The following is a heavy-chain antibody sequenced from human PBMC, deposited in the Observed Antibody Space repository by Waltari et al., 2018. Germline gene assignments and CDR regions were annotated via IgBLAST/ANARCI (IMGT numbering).Heavy chain of an antibody. Sequence: EVQLVESGGVVVQPGGSLRRSCAASGFTFDDYTIHWVRQAPGKGLEWVSLISWDGGSTYYADSVKGRFTISRDNSKNSLYLQMNSLRTEDTALYYCAKDMGPSRYDSSGYFDYWGQGTLVTVSS. CDR3: AKDMGPSRYDSSGYFDY. J-gene: IGHJ4*02. CDR1: GFTFDDYT. V-gene: IGHV3-43*01. D-gene: IGHD3-22*01. CDR2: ISWDGGST.